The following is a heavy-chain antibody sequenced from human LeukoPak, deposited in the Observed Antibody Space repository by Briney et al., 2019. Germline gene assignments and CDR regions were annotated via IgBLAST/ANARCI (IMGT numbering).Heavy chain of an antibody. CDR3: ARGGNNRSYYYYYGMDV. J-gene: IGHJ6*02. Sequence: GSSVKVSCKASGGTFSSYAISWVRQAPGQGLEWMGRIIPIFGIANYAQKFQGRVTITADKSTSTAYMELSSLRSEDTAVYYCARGGNNRSYYYYYGMDVWGQETTVTVSS. D-gene: IGHD1-14*01. CDR1: GGTFSSYA. CDR2: IIPIFGIA. V-gene: IGHV1-69*04.